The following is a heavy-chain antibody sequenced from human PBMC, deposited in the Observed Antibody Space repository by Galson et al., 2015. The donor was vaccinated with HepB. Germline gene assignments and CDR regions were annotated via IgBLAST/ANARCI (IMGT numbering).Heavy chain of an antibody. D-gene: IGHD1-26*01. J-gene: IGHJ4*02. CDR3: ARGGGSDHFDY. CDR2: LYRGGGT. V-gene: IGHV3-53*01. Sequence: SLRLSCAASGLIVSSNYMSWVRQAPGKGLEWVSVLYRGGGTYYADSVKGRFTISRDNSRNTLYLQLTSLTAADTAVYYCARGGGSDHFDYWDQGTLVTVSS. CDR1: GLIVSSNY.